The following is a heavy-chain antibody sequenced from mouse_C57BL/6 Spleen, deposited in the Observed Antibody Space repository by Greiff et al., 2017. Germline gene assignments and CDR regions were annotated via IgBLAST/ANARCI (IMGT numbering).Heavy chain of an antibody. J-gene: IGHJ4*01. CDR3: TRATYYSNYDYAMDY. Sequence: DVMLVESGEGLVKPGGSLKLSCAASGFTFSSYAMSWVRQTPEKRLEWVAYISRGGDYIYYADTVKGRFTISRDNARNTLYLQMSSLKSEDTAMYYCTRATYYSNYDYAMDYWGQGTSLTVSS. V-gene: IGHV5-9-1*02. CDR1: GFTFSSYA. CDR2: ISRGGDYI. D-gene: IGHD2-5*01.